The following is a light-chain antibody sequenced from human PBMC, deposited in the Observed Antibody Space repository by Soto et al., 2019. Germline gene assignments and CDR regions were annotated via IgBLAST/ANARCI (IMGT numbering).Light chain of an antibody. CDR2: SAS. J-gene: IGKJ2*01. CDR3: QQYDT. V-gene: IGKV3-20*01. Sequence: IVLTQSPGTLSLSPGERATLSCRASQSVSSSDLAWYQQKPGQAPSLLIYSASSRATGIPDRFSGSGSGTDFTLTISILEPEDFAVYYCQQYDTFGHGTRLEIK. CDR1: QSVSSSD.